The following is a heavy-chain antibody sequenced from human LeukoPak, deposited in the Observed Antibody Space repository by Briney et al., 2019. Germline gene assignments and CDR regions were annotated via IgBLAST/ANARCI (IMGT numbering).Heavy chain of an antibody. Sequence: SETLSLTCTVSGSSISSGGYYWSWIRQHPGKGLEWIGYIYYSGSTYYNPSLKSRVTISVDTSKNQFSLKLSSVTAADTAVYYCAREGIYYFDYWGQGTLVTVSS. CDR1: GSSISSGGYY. J-gene: IGHJ4*02. CDR2: IYYSGST. D-gene: IGHD3-10*01. V-gene: IGHV4-31*03. CDR3: AREGIYYFDY.